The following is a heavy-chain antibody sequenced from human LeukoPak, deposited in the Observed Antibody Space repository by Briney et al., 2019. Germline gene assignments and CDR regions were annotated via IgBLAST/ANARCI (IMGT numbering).Heavy chain of an antibody. Sequence: SETLSLTCTVSGGSISSSSYYWGWIRQPPGKGLEWIGSIYSGNSYYNPSLKSRVTISVDTSKNQFSLRLSSVTAADTAVYYCARHRAYSSSSPFDYWGQGTLVTVSS. CDR3: ARHRAYSSSSPFDY. CDR2: IYSGNS. CDR1: GGSISSSSYY. V-gene: IGHV4-39*01. D-gene: IGHD6-6*01. J-gene: IGHJ4*02.